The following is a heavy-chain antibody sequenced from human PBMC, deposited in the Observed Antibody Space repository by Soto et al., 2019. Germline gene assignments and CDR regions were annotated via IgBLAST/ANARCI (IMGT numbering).Heavy chain of an antibody. V-gene: IGHV3-23*01. CDR2: ISGSDSST. J-gene: IGHJ4*02. CDR1: GFTFSSYA. D-gene: IGHD5-12*01. Sequence: EVQLLESGGGLVQPGGSLRLSCAASGFTFSSYAMNWVRQAPGKGLEWVSVISGSDSSTYYADSVKGRFTISRDNSKITRYVQMNCLRAEDTAIYACAQAISGYNAPLDHWGQGTRVTVSS. CDR3: AQAISGYNAPLDH.